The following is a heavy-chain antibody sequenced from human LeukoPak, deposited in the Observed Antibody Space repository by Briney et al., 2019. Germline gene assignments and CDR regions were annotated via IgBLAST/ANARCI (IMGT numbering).Heavy chain of an antibody. J-gene: IGHJ4*02. CDR3: ARVAGTRYYFDY. D-gene: IGHD6-19*01. V-gene: IGHV4-61*02. Sequence: SETLSLTCTVSGGSISSGSYYWSWIRQPAGKGLEWIGRIYTSGSTNYNPSLKSRVTISVDTSKNQFSLKLSSVTAADTAVYYCARVAGTRYYFDYWGQGTLVTVSS. CDR2: IYTSGST. CDR1: GGSISSGSYY.